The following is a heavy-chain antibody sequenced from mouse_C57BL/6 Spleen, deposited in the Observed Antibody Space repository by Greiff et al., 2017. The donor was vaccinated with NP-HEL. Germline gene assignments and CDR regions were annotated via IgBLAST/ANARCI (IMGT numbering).Heavy chain of an antibody. D-gene: IGHD1-1*01. Sequence: QVQLKESGPGLVAPSQSLSITCTVSGFSLTSYGVHWVRQPPGKGLEWLVVIWSDGSTTYNSALKSRLSISKDNSKSQVCLKMNSLQTDDTAMYYGARHGGYYYGSSYAMDYWGQGTSVTVSS. CDR3: ARHGGYYYGSSYAMDY. CDR2: IWSDGST. CDR1: GFSLTSYG. V-gene: IGHV2-6-1*01. J-gene: IGHJ4*01.